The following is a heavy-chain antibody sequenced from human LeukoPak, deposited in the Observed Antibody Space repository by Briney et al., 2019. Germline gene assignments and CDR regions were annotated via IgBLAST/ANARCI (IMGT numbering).Heavy chain of an antibody. D-gene: IGHD2-2*01. CDR2: IYSCGST. CDR3: ARVRNGGYCSSTSYEFDY. J-gene: IGHJ4*02. CDR1: GFTFSSNY. Sequence: PGGSLRLSCAASGFTFSSNYMSWVRQAPGKGLEWVSVIYSCGSTYYSDSVRGRCTISTDNSKNTLYLQINSLRAEDTAVYYCARVRNGGYCSSTSYEFDYWGQGTLVTVSS. V-gene: IGHV3-66*03.